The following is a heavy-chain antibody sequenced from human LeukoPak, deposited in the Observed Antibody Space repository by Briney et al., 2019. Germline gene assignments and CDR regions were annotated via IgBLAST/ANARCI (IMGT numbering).Heavy chain of an antibody. CDR2: IYYSGST. V-gene: IGHV4-39*01. J-gene: IGHJ5*02. CDR1: GGSIRSSSYY. Sequence: PSETLSLTCTVSGGSIRSSSYYWGWVRQPPGRGLEWIGSIYYSGSTYYNPSLKSRVPISVDTSKNQFSLELSSVTAADTAVYYCARPPSSSWYSSWFDPWGQGTLVTVSS. CDR3: ARPPSSSWYSSWFDP. D-gene: IGHD6-13*01.